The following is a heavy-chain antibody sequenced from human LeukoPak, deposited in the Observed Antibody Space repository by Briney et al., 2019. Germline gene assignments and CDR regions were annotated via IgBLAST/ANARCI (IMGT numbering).Heavy chain of an antibody. CDR3: ANAPIGSCHRARSSSLDA. CDR2: TSGSNPGT. D-gene: IGHD2-15*01. Sequence: PGGSLRLSCVASGITSRTSAMSWVRQTPWMGLGWVSATSGSNPGTYNADSVKGRISISTDKSKNTLYPQMNKLSAENTAIYSCANAPIGSCHRARSSSLDAWGKGTTVSVSS. J-gene: IGHJ6*04. CDR1: GITSRTSA. V-gene: IGHV3-23*01.